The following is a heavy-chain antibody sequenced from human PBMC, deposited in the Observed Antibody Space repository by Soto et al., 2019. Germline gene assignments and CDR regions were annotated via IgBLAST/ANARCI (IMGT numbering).Heavy chain of an antibody. D-gene: IGHD2-15*01. CDR3: ARRVVVVGSNVPAYFDY. CDR1: GYAINSGYY. J-gene: IGHJ4*02. Sequence: PSETLSLTCGVSGYAINSGYYWGWIRQSPGQGLERIGHMYHGGFSYYNPSLKGRVTISVDTWKNRFSLNLRSVTAEDTAVYYCARRVVVVGSNVPAYFDYWGQGMLVTVS. CDR2: MYHGGFS. V-gene: IGHV4-38-2*01.